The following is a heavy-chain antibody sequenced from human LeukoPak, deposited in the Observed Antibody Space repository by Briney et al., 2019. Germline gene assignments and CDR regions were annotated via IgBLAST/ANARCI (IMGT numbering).Heavy chain of an antibody. V-gene: IGHV1-2*02. CDR1: GYTFTGYY. J-gene: IGHJ3*02. CDR2: INPNSGGT. CDR3: ARGVRYFDWLSPDAFDI. Sequence: ASVKVSCKASGYTFTGYYMHWVRQAPGQGLEWMGWINPNSGGTNYAQKFQGRVTMTRDTSISTAYMELSRLRSGDTAVYYCARGVRYFDWLSPDAFDIWGQGTMVTVSS. D-gene: IGHD3-9*01.